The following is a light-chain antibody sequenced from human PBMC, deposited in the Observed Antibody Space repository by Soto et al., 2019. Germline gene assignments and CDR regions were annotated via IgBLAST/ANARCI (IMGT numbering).Light chain of an antibody. CDR1: QGISRW. Sequence: IQLTQSPSTLSASVGDRVSITCRASQGISRWLAWYQHKPGKAPNLLIYKASVLESGVPSRFSGSGSATSFPLTITSLQPDDFATYFCQQYDSYSRTFGQGTKVEI. CDR3: QQYDSYSRT. V-gene: IGKV1-5*03. CDR2: KAS. J-gene: IGKJ1*01.